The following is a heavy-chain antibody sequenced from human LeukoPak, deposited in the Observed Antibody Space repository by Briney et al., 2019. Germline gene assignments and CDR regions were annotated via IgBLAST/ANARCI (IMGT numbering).Heavy chain of an antibody. CDR3: ARHPLERIGNYYYSYGMDV. V-gene: IGHV4-59*08. D-gene: IGHD1-1*01. CDR1: GDSISSHY. CDR2: IYYSGST. J-gene: IGHJ6*02. Sequence: SETLSLTCTVSGDSISSHYWTWIRQPPGKGLEWIGYIYYSGSTYYNPSLKSRVTISVDTSKDQFSLKLSSVTAADTAVYYCARHPLERIGNYYYSYGMDVWGPGTTVTVSS.